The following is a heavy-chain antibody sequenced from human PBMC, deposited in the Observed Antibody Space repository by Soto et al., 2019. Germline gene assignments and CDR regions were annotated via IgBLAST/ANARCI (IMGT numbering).Heavy chain of an antibody. CDR1: GYTFTGYY. CDR3: ARAPGGSALLYPTL. D-gene: IGHD2-21*02. CDR2: INPNSGGT. V-gene: IGHV1-2*02. J-gene: IGHJ4*02. Sequence: ASVKVSCKASGYTFTGYYMHWVRQAPGQGLEWMGWINPNSGGTNYAQKFQGRVTMTRDTSISTAYMELSRLRSDDTAVYYCARAPGGSALLYPTLWGQGTLVTVSS.